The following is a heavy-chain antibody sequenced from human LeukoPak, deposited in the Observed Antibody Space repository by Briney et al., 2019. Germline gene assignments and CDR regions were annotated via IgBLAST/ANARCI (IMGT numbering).Heavy chain of an antibody. CDR3: ARSERGYSGYVFYFDY. CDR1: GYTFTSYG. CDR2: ISAYNGNT. J-gene: IGHJ4*02. V-gene: IGHV1-18*01. D-gene: IGHD5-12*01. Sequence: ASEKVSCKASGYTFTSYGISWVRQAPGQGLEWMGWISAYNGNTNYAQKLQGRVTMTTDTSTSTAYMELRSLRSNDTAVYYCARSERGYSGYVFYFDYWGQGTLVTVSS.